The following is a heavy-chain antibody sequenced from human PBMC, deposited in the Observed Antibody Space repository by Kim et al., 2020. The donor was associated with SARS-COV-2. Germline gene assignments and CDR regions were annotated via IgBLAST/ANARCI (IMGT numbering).Heavy chain of an antibody. J-gene: IGHJ6*02. CDR1: EFTFSTSW. V-gene: IGHV3-7*03. CDR3: AKVVSVAPHYYYHYGMDV. CDR2: IKQDAYES. D-gene: IGHD6-19*01. Sequence: GGSLRLSCAASEFTFSTSWMTWVRQAPGKGLEWVASIKQDAYESYYVDSVKGRFTISRDNAKNLLYLQMNSLRPEDTAVYYCAKVVSVAPHYYYHYGMDVWGQGTAVTVSS.